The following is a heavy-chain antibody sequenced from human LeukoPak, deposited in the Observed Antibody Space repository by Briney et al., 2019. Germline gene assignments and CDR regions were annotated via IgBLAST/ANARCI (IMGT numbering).Heavy chain of an antibody. J-gene: IGHJ4*02. D-gene: IGHD2-15*01. Sequence: PVASVTVSCKASGYTFTSYYMHWVRQAPGQGLEWVGIINPSGGSTSYAQKFQGRVTMTRDTSTSTVYMELSSLRSEDAAVYYCARDLQDSTLGYWGQGTLVTVSS. CDR1: GYTFTSYY. CDR2: INPSGGST. V-gene: IGHV1-46*01. CDR3: ARDLQDSTLGY.